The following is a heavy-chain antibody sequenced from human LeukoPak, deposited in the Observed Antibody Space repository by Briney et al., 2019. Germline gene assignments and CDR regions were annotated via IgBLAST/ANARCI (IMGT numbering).Heavy chain of an antibody. CDR3: ARSDDFWSGYYSDY. J-gene: IGHJ4*02. V-gene: IGHV3-66*02. CDR1: GFTVSSNY. CDR2: IYSGGST. Sequence: GGSLRLSCAASGFTVSSNYMSWVRQAPGKGLEWVSVIYSGGSTYYADSVKGRFTISRDNSKNTLYLQMNSLRAEDTAVYYCARSDDFWSGYYSDYWGQGTLVTVSS. D-gene: IGHD3-3*01.